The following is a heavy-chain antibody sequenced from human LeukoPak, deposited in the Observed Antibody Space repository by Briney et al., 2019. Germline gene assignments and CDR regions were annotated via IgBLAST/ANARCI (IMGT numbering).Heavy chain of an antibody. J-gene: IGHJ6*03. CDR3: ARSYYYYYYMDV. CDR2: IIPIFGTA. CDR1: GGTFSSYA. V-gene: IGHV1-69*13. Sequence: GASVKVSCKASGGTFSSYAISWVRQAPGQGLEWMGGIIPIFGTANYAQKFQGRVTITAGESTSTAYMELSSLGSEDTAVYYCARSYYYYYYMDVWGKGTTVTISS.